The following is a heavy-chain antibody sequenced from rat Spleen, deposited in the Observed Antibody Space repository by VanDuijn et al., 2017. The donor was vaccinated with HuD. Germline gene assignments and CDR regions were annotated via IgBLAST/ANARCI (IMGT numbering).Heavy chain of an antibody. CDR3: ATRDGGYPH. Sequence: EVELVESGGGLVQPGRSMKLSCAASGFTFSNYGMVWVRQAPTKGLEWVASISTGGGNTYYRDSVKGRFTISRDNAKSTLYLQMDSLRSEDTATFYCATRDGGYPHWGQGVMVTVSS. CDR2: ISTGGGNT. V-gene: IGHV5-25*01. D-gene: IGHD1-11*01. CDR1: GFTFSNYG. J-gene: IGHJ2*01.